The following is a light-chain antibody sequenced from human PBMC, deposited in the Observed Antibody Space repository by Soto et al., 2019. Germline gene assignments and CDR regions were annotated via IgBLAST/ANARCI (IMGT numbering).Light chain of an antibody. J-gene: IGKJ4*01. CDR1: HSIDTN. Sequence: EIAMTQSPATLSVSPGGRATLSCRTSHSIDTNLAWYQQKPGQAPRLLIFGASTRATGIPARFSGSGSGTDFTLTISSLQSEDFAVYYCQQYNNWPLTFGGGTKVDIK. CDR2: GAS. V-gene: IGKV3D-15*01. CDR3: QQYNNWPLT.